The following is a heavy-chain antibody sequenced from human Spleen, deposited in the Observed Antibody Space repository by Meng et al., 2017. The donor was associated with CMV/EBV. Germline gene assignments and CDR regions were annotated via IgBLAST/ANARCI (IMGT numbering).Heavy chain of an antibody. J-gene: IGHJ4*02. V-gene: IGHV4-39*01. CDR2: IYYSGST. CDR3: ARQGSGSYLSGHFDY. D-gene: IGHD1-26*01. Sequence: GGSISSSSYYWGWIRQPPGKGLEWIGSIYYSGSTYYNPSLKSRVTISVDTSKNQFSLKLSSVTAADTAVYYCARQGSGSYLSGHFDYWGQGTLVTVSS. CDR1: GGSISSSSYY.